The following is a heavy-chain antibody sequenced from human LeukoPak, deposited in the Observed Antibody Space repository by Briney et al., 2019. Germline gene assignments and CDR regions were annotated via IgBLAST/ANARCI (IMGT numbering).Heavy chain of an antibody. CDR3: ARDDYYDSSAYRENPFDV. V-gene: IGHV1-69*13. J-gene: IGHJ3*01. CDR1: GDTFSSYA. D-gene: IGHD3-22*01. Sequence: ASVTVSCKASGDTFSSYAISWLRQAPGQGLEWMGGIIPILGTTNYAQKFQGRVTITADESTSTLYMELRSLRSEDTAIYYCARDDYYDSSAYRENPFDVWGQGTMVTVSS. CDR2: IIPILGTT.